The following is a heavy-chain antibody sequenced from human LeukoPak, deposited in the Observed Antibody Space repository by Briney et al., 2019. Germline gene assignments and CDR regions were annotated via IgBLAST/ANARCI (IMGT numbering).Heavy chain of an antibody. V-gene: IGHV3-33*01. J-gene: IGHJ4*02. Sequence: GGSPRLSCAASGFTFSSYGMHWVRQAPGKGLEWVAVIWYDGSNKYYADSVKGRFTISRDNSKNTLYLQMNSLRAEDTAVYYCARDQTMVRGVIQTLPDYWGQGTLVTVSS. CDR2: IWYDGSNK. CDR1: GFTFSSYG. D-gene: IGHD3-10*01. CDR3: ARDQTMVRGVIQTLPDY.